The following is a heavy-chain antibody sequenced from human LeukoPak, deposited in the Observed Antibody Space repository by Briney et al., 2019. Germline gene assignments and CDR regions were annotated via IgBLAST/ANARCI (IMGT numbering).Heavy chain of an antibody. J-gene: IGHJ5*02. D-gene: IGHD2-2*01. V-gene: IGHV3-9*01. CDR3: AKDIRPYCSSTSCYTNWFDP. CDR1: GFTFDDYA. CDR2: ISWNSGSI. Sequence: GGSLRLSCAASGFTFDDYAMHWVRQAPGKGLEWVSGISWNSGSIGYAVSVKGRFTISRDNAKNSLYLQMNSLRAEDTALYYCAKDIRPYCSSTSCYTNWFDPWGQGTLVTVSS.